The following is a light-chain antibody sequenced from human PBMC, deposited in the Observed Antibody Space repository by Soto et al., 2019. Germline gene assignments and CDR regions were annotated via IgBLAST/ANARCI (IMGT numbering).Light chain of an antibody. CDR2: AAS. J-gene: IGKJ1*01. CDR1: QGISNY. Sequence: DIQMTQSPSSLSASLGDRVTITCQASQGISNYLAWYQQKPGKVPKLLIYAASTLQSGVPSRFSGSGSGTDFTLTISSLQPEDVATYYCQKYNSAPRTFGQGTKVEI. CDR3: QKYNSAPRT. V-gene: IGKV1-27*01.